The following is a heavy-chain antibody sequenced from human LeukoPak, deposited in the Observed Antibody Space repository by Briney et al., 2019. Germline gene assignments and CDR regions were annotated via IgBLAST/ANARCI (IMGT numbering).Heavy chain of an antibody. CDR1: GFTFSSYA. J-gene: IGHJ4*02. CDR3: ATPIAARLELGY. Sequence: GGSLRLSCAASGFTFSSYALSWVRQAPGKGLEWVSAISGSGGTTNYADSVKGRFTISRDNSRNTLYLQINSLRAEDTAVYYCATPIAARLELGYWGQGTLVTVSS. D-gene: IGHD6-6*01. CDR2: ISGSGGTT. V-gene: IGHV3-23*01.